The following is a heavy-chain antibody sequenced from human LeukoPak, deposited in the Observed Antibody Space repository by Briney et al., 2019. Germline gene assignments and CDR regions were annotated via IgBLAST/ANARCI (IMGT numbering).Heavy chain of an antibody. CDR2: IYSGGST. CDR3: ARDLWAYGSGSILYYYYYGMDV. J-gene: IGHJ6*02. D-gene: IGHD3-10*01. V-gene: IGHV3-66*01. Sequence: SGGSLRLSCAASGFTVSSNYMSWVRQAPGKGLEWVSVIYSGGSTYYADSVKGRFTISRDNSKNTLYLQMNSLRAEDTAVYYCARDLWAYGSGSILYYYYYGMDVWGQGTTVTVSS. CDR1: GFTVSSNY.